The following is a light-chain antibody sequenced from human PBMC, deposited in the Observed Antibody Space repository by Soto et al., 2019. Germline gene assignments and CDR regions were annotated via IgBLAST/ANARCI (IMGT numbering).Light chain of an antibody. CDR1: QNLRSS. V-gene: IGKV3-20*01. Sequence: VMTQSPATLSVSPGERATLSCRASQNLRSSLAWYQQKPGQAPRLLIYGASSRATGIPDRFSGSGSGTDFTLTISRLEPEDFAVYYCQQYGSSPLWTFGQGTKVDIK. CDR2: GAS. J-gene: IGKJ1*01. CDR3: QQYGSSPLWT.